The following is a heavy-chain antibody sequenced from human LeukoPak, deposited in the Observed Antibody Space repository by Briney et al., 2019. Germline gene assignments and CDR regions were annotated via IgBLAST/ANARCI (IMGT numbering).Heavy chain of an antibody. CDR2: INPNSGGT. J-gene: IGHJ4*02. V-gene: IGHV1-2*02. CDR3: ARDPPCSGGSCYQVGY. D-gene: IGHD2-15*01. CDR1: GYTFTGYY. Sequence: ASVKVSCKASGYTFTGYYMHWVRQAPGQGLEWMGWINPNSGGTNYAQKFQGRVTMTRDTSISTAYMELSRLRSDDTAMYYCARDPPCSGGSCYQVGYWGQGTLVTVSS.